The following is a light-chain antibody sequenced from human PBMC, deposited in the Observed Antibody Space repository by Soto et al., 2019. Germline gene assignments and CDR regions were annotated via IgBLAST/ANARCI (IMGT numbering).Light chain of an antibody. CDR1: SSDVGVYNY. V-gene: IGLV2-14*01. CDR2: EVS. CDR3: NSQTTSGIRV. J-gene: IGLJ1*01. Sequence: QSALTQPASVSGSPGQSITISCTGTSSDVGVYNYVSWYQHHPGKAPKLIIYEVSYRPSGVSNRFSGSKSAYTASLTISGLQAEDEADYYCNSQTTSGIRVFGTGTKVTVL.